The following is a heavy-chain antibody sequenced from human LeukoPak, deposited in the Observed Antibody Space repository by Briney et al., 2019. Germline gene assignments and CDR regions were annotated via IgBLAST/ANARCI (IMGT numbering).Heavy chain of an antibody. CDR3: ATSEWELHSDY. J-gene: IGHJ4*02. CDR1: GFTFSSYA. Sequence: ESGGSLRLSCEASGFTFSSYALTWVRQAPGKGLEWVSTISSSAASTFYADSVKGRFTISRQNSKNTLYLQMNSLRAEDTAVYYCATSEWELHSDYWGQGTLVTVSS. V-gene: IGHV3-23*01. CDR2: ISSSAAST. D-gene: IGHD1-7*01.